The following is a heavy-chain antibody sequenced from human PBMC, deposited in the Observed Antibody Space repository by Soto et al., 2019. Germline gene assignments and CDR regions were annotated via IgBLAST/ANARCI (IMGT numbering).Heavy chain of an antibody. CDR1: DNTFTHYG. D-gene: IGHD2-8*02. CDR2: ISGYNGNT. Sequence: ASVKVSCKSSDNTFTHYGINWVRQAPGQGLEWMGWISGYNGNTTYAQKFQDRVTMTADTSTRTAFMEVRSLTSDDTGVYFCAATGGNYFGLDVWGQGTTVTVSS. V-gene: IGHV1-18*01. J-gene: IGHJ6*02. CDR3: AATGGNYFGLDV.